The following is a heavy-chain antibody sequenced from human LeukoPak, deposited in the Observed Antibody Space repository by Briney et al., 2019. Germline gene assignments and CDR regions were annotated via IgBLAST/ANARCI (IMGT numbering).Heavy chain of an antibody. Sequence: SETLSLTCTVSGDSITSSLYFWGWIRQPPGKGLEWIGNIYYSGSTNYNPSLKSRVTISVDTSKNQFSLKLTSVTAADTAVYYCARHVRYCSGNSCYRLDYWGQGILVTVSS. CDR3: ARHVRYCSGNSCYRLDY. D-gene: IGHD2-15*01. CDR1: GDSITSSLYF. J-gene: IGHJ4*02. CDR2: IYYSGST. V-gene: IGHV4-39*01.